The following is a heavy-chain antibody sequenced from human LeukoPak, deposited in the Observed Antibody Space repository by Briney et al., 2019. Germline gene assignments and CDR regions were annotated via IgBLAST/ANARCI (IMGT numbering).Heavy chain of an antibody. Sequence: GASVKVPCKASVYTFSGYYFHWVRQAPGQGLEWMGWISPNSGGTKHAQKFQGRVTMTRDTSISTAYMELRRLTSDDTAVYYCASASSSYYMDVWDKGTTVTVSS. J-gene: IGHJ6*03. CDR3: ASASSSYYMDV. V-gene: IGHV1-2*02. CDR2: ISPNSGGT. CDR1: VYTFSGYY. D-gene: IGHD6-6*01.